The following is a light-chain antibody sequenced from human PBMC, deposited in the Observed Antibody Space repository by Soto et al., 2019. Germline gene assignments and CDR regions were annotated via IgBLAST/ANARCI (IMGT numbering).Light chain of an antibody. V-gene: IGLV8-61*01. CDR1: SGSVSTSYY. Sequence: QTVVTQEPSFSVSPGRTVTLTCGLSSGSVSTSYYPSWYQQTPGQAPRTLIYSTNTRSSGVTDRFSGSIIGNKAALPITGAQADDESDYYCVLYMGSGIAVFGGGTKLTVL. CDR3: VLYMGSGIAV. J-gene: IGLJ2*01. CDR2: STN.